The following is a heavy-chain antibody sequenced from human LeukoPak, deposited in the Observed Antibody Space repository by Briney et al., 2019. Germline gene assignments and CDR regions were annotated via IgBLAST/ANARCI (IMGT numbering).Heavy chain of an antibody. Sequence: PSETLSLTCTVSGDSIRSYYWSWIRQSPGKGLEWIAYIYYNGMTDYNPSLKSRVTISLDMSKNQFSLNLNSVTAADTAVYYCVRHDSDSSWGLDWFFDLWGRGTLVSVSS. V-gene: IGHV4-59*08. D-gene: IGHD6-13*01. CDR2: IYYNGMT. CDR3: VRHDSDSSWGLDWFFDL. J-gene: IGHJ2*01. CDR1: GDSIRSYY.